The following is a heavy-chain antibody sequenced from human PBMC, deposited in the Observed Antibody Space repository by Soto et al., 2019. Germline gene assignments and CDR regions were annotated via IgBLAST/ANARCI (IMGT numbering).Heavy chain of an antibody. CDR1: GHSVNSATYY. CDR3: ATGRISYGSEY. D-gene: IGHD3-10*01. J-gene: IGHJ4*02. V-gene: IGHV4-61*01. Sequence: QVQLQESVPGLVNPSETLSLMCTVSGHSVNSATYYWSWIRQPPVKALEWIGYFYYDGTTNYNTSLKSRLTISVDKSTNQSSLRLSSVTAGDTAVYYCATGRISYGSEYWGQGSLVTVSS. CDR2: FYYDGTT.